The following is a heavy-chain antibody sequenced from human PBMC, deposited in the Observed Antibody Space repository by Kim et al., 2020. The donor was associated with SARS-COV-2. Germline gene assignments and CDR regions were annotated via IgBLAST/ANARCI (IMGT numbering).Heavy chain of an antibody. V-gene: IGHV3-21*01. CDR2: ISSSSSYI. Sequence: GGSLRLSCAASGFTFSSYSMNWVRQAPGKGLEWVSSISSSSSYIYYADSVKGRFTISRDNAKNSLYLQMNSLRAEDTAVYYCARDRWLQFPFDYWGLGTLVTVSS. J-gene: IGHJ4*02. CDR1: GFTFSSYS. CDR3: ARDRWLQFPFDY. D-gene: IGHD5-12*01.